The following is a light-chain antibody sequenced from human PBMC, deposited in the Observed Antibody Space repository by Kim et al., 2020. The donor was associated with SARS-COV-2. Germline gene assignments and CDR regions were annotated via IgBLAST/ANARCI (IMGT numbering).Light chain of an antibody. V-gene: IGLV5-45*03. CDR3: MIWHSSAVV. J-gene: IGLJ2*01. Sequence: VLTQPSSLSASPGASASLTCTLRSGINVGTYRIYWYQQKPGSPPQYLLRYKSDSDKQQGSGVPSRFSGSKDASANAGILLISGLQSEDEADYYCMIWHSSAVVFGGGTKVTVL. CDR1: SGINVGTYR. CDR2: YKSDSDK.